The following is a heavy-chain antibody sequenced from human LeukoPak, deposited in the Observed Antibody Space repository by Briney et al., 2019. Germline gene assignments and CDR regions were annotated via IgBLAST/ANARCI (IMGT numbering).Heavy chain of an antibody. Sequence: PGGSLRLSCAASGFTFSTYTINWVRQAPGKGLEWVSLITSSSTIIQYADSVKGRFTISRDNAKNSLYLQMNSLRAEDTAVYYCARERGYRGDGDYYYYFMDVWGKGTTVTVSS. J-gene: IGHJ6*03. CDR1: GFTFSTYT. CDR2: ITSSSTII. D-gene: IGHD5-12*01. V-gene: IGHV3-48*04. CDR3: ARERGYRGDGDYYYYFMDV.